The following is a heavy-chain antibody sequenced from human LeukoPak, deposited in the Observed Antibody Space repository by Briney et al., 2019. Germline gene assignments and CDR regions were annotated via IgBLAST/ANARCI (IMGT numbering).Heavy chain of an antibody. Sequence: EGSLRLSCAASGFTVSSNYMSWVRQAPGKGLEWVSVIYSGGSTYYADSVKGRFTISRHNSKNTLYLQMNSLRAEDTAVYYCARASGYYGSGSYYYLDYWGQGTLVTVSS. D-gene: IGHD3-10*01. CDR2: IYSGGST. CDR1: GFTVSSNY. V-gene: IGHV3-53*04. J-gene: IGHJ4*02. CDR3: ARASGYYGSGSYYYLDY.